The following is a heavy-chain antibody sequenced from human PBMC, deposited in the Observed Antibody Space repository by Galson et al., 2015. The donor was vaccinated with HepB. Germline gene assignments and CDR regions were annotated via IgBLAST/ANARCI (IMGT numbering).Heavy chain of an antibody. J-gene: IGHJ4*02. CDR1: GFTFSSYA. CDR2: ISYDGSNK. V-gene: IGHV3-30-3*01. CDR3: ARDLEAVAGTSGY. Sequence: ASGFTFSSYAMHWVRQAPGKGLEWVAVISYDGSNKYYADSVKGRFTISRDNSKNTLYLQVNSLRAEDTAVYYCARDLEAVAGTSGYWGQGTLVTVSS. D-gene: IGHD6-19*01.